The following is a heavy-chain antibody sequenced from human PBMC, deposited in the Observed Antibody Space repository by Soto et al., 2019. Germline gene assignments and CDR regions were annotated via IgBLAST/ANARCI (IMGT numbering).Heavy chain of an antibody. Sequence: EVQLLDSGGGLVQPGGSLRLSCAASGFTFSNYAMTWVRQGPGKGLEWVSGISGSGGRSYYADSVKARFTISRDNSKSTLYLQMNSLRAEDTAVYYCAKAYFVWSSEQPYYFDYWGQGTLVTVSS. CDR2: ISGSGGRS. CDR1: GFTFSNYA. D-gene: IGHD3-16*01. V-gene: IGHV3-23*01. CDR3: AKAYFVWSSEQPYYFDY. J-gene: IGHJ4*02.